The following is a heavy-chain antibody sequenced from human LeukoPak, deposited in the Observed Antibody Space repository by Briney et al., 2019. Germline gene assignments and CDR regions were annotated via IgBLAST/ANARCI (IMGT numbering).Heavy chain of an antibody. D-gene: IGHD4-17*01. CDR2: IHYSGST. V-gene: IGHV4-39*01. Sequence: PSETLSLTCTVSGGSISRSSYYWGWIRQPPGKGLEWIGSIHYSGSTYYNPSLKSRVTISVDTSKNHFSLKMSSVTAADTAVYYCARHDYGDYGGLDPWGQGTLVTVST. CDR3: ARHDYGDYGGLDP. CDR1: GGSISRSSYY. J-gene: IGHJ5*02.